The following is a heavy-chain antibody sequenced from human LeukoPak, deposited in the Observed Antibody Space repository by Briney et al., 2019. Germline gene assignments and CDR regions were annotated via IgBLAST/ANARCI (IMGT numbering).Heavy chain of an antibody. D-gene: IGHD2-2*01. J-gene: IGHJ4*02. CDR3: ARELPAATVFDY. CDR2: ISSSSSYI. Sequence: PGGSLRLSCAASGFTFSSYSMNWVRQAPGKGLEWVSSISSSSSYIYYADSVKGRFTISRDNAKNSLYLQMNSLRAEDTAVYYCARELPAATVFDYWGQGTLVTVSS. V-gene: IGHV3-21*01. CDR1: GFTFSSYS.